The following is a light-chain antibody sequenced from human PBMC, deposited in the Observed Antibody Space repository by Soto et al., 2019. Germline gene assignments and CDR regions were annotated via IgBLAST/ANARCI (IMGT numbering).Light chain of an antibody. Sequence: DIQMTQSPSSLSASVGDRVTITCRASQSITTYLNWYQQKPGKTPRLLIFTSSILQSGVPSRFSGRGSGTDFTLTISSLQPDDFATYYCQESYSMVLTFGGGTKVDIK. J-gene: IGKJ4*01. CDR1: QSITTY. CDR2: TSS. V-gene: IGKV1-39*01. CDR3: QESYSMVLT.